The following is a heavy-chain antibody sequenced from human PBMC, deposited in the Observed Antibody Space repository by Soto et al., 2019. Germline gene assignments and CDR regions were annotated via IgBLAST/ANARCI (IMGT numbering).Heavy chain of an antibody. V-gene: IGHV3-33*01. Sequence: QVQLVESGGGVVQPGRSLRLSCAASGFTFSSYGMHWVRQAPGKGLEWVAVIWYDGSNKYYADSVKGRFTISRDNSKNTLYLQMNSLRAEDTAVYYCARDANDCGDYYYYYGMDVWGQGTTVTVSS. D-gene: IGHD4-17*01. CDR1: GFTFSSYG. J-gene: IGHJ6*02. CDR2: IWYDGSNK. CDR3: ARDANDCGDYYYYYGMDV.